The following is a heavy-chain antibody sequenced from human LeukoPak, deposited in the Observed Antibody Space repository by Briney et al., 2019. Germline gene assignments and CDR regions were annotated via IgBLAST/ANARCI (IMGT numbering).Heavy chain of an antibody. CDR3: ANLGYGSGSYPAFDI. CDR2: MERDGSEK. CDR1: GFTLSNFW. D-gene: IGHD3-10*01. J-gene: IGHJ3*02. Sequence: PGGSLRLSCAASGFTLSNFWMSWVRQAPGKGLEWVANMERDGSEKNYVDAVKGRFTISRDNAKNTLFLQMNSLRGDDTAVYYCANLGYGSGSYPAFDIWGQGTMVTVSS. V-gene: IGHV3-7*01.